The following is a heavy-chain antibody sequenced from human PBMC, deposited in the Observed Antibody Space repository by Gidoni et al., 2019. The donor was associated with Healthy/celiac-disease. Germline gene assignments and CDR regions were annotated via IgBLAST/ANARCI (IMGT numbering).Heavy chain of an antibody. D-gene: IGHD6-19*01. J-gene: IGHJ3*02. CDR3: AKDWGRGWSAFDI. CDR2: ISGSGGST. V-gene: IGHV3-23*01. CDR1: GFTFSSYA. Sequence: EVQLLESGGGLVQPGGSLRLSCAASGFTFSSYAMSWVRQAPGKGLGWVSAISGSGGSTYYADSVKGRFTISRDNSKNTLYLQMNSLRAEDTAVYYCAKDWGRGWSAFDIWGQGTMVTVSS.